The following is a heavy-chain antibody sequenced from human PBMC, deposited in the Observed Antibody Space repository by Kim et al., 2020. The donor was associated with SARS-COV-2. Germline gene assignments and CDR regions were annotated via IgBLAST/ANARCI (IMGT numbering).Heavy chain of an antibody. CDR1: GGSISSYY. D-gene: IGHD2-15*01. CDR3: ARGEYSSYYYGMDV. J-gene: IGHJ6*02. CDR2: IYYSGST. V-gene: IGHV4-59*13. Sequence: SETLSLTCTVSGGSISSYYWSWIRQPPGKGLEWIGYIYYSGSTNYNPSLKSRVTISVDTSKNQFSLKLSSVTAADTAVYYCARGEYSSYYYGMDVWGQGTTVTVSS.